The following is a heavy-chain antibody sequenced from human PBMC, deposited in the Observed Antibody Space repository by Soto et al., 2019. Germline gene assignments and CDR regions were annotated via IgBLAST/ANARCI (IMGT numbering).Heavy chain of an antibody. CDR1: GASFTDGSLF. Sequence: PSETLSLTCTVSGASFTDGSLFWGCIRQSPGKGVEWIASTYIGGMTYYNPSLRSRVTISVDTSKSQFSLKLTSVTAADTAVYYCAARHFWSGPWTDRGLDYWGQGTLVTVSS. V-gene: IGHV4-39*07. CDR2: TYIGGMT. CDR3: AARHFWSGPWTDRGLDY. J-gene: IGHJ4*02. D-gene: IGHD3-3*02.